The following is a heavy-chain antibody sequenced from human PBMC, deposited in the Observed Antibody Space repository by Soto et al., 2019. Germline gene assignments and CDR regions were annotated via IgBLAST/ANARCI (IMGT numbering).Heavy chain of an antibody. CDR1: GFTLSTYC. Sequence: QEQLVESGGGVVQPGTSLRLSCAASGFTLSTYCMHWVRQAPGKGLEWLAMISHAGGAIHYTDSVKGRCTVSRDTSSHPFHLHVDGMRLEYKGVYDCARNVGPSSWYCWFDPWCQGTQVSLPS. V-gene: IGHV3-30*03. D-gene: IGHD6-13*01. J-gene: IGHJ5*02. CDR2: ISHAGGAI. CDR3: ARNVGPSSWYCWFDP.